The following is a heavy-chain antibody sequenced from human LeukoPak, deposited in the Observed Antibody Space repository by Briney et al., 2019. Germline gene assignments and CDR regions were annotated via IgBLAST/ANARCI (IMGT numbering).Heavy chain of an antibody. Sequence: SQTLSLTCTVSGASINSGSYYWAWIRQAAGKGLEWIGHVYNTGITKFSPSLESRVTIALDRSKNEFSLKLSSVTAADTAVYYCARGRSSRWLQRISAFDIWGQGTMVTVSS. J-gene: IGHJ3*02. CDR2: VYNTGIT. V-gene: IGHV4-61*09. CDR3: ARGRSSRWLQRISAFDI. D-gene: IGHD5-24*01. CDR1: GASINSGSYY.